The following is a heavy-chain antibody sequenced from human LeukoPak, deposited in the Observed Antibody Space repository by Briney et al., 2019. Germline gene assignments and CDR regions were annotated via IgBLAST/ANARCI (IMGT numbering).Heavy chain of an antibody. V-gene: IGHV3-23*01. Sequence: PGGSLRLSCAASGFTFSSYAMSWVRQAPGKGLEWVSVISGSGGSTYYADSVKGRFTISRDNAKNSLYLQMNSLRGEDTAVYYCARDLDGGKRTTWFDPWGQGTLVTVSS. J-gene: IGHJ5*02. CDR3: ARDLDGGKRTTWFDP. D-gene: IGHD4-23*01. CDR2: ISGSGGST. CDR1: GFTFSSYA.